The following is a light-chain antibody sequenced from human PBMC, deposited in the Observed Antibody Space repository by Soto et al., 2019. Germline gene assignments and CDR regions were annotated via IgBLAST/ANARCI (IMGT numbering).Light chain of an antibody. CDR3: QQYNNWPPLT. J-gene: IGKJ4*01. CDR2: GAS. Sequence: EIVMTQSPATLSVSPGERATVSCRASQSVSSNLAWYQQKPGQAPRLLIYGASTRATGIPARFSGSGSGTEFSLTISSLPSKDFAVYYCQQYNNWPPLTFGGGTKVEIK. CDR1: QSVSSN. V-gene: IGKV3-15*01.